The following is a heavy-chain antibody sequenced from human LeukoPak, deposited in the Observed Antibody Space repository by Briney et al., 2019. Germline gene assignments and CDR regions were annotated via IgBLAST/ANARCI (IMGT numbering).Heavy chain of an antibody. J-gene: IGHJ4*02. CDR3: ARGPLGYCSGGSCYSGRYFDY. CDR1: GGSISSYY. CDR2: IYTTGST. Sequence: SETLSLTCTVSGGSISSYYWTWIRQPAGKGLEWIGRIYTTGSTNYNPSLNSRVTMSVDTSKNQFSLKLSSVTAADMAVYYCARGPLGYCSGGSCYSGRYFDYWGQGTLVTVSS. D-gene: IGHD2-15*01. V-gene: IGHV4-4*07.